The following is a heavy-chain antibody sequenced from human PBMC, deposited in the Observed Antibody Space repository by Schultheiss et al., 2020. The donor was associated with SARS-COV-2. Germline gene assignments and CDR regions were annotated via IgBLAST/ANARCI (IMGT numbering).Heavy chain of an antibody. CDR2: IYYSGST. CDR1: GGSFSGYY. V-gene: IGHV4-59*08. CDR3: ARSSAVVVVAATHWFDP. J-gene: IGHJ5*02. D-gene: IGHD2-15*01. Sequence: SETLSLTCAVYGGSFSGYYWSWIRQPPGKGLEWIGYIYYSGSTNYNPSLKSRVTISVDTSKIQFSLKLSSVTAADTAVYYCARSSAVVVVAATHWFDPWGQGTLVTVSS.